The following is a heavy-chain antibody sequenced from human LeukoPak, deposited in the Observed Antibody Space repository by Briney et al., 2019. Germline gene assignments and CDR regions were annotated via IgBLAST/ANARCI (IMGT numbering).Heavy chain of an antibody. D-gene: IGHD5-12*01. CDR1: GYTFTSYA. J-gene: IGHJ3*02. V-gene: IGHV7-4-1*02. Sequence: GASVKVSCNASGYTFTSYAMNWVRQAPGQGLEWMGWINTNTGNPTYAQGFTGRFVFSFDTSVSTAYLQISSLKAEDTAVYYCARGYSGYEVDAFDIWGQGTMVTVSS. CDR3: ARGYSGYEVDAFDI. CDR2: INTNTGNP.